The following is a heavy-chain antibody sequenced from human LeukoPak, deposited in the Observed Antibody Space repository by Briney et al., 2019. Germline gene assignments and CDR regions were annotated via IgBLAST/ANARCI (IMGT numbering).Heavy chain of an antibody. Sequence: GASVKVSCKASGGTFSSYAISWVRQAPGRGLEWMGGIIPIFGTANYAQKFQGRVTITADESTSTAYMELSSLRSEDTAVYYCARDYYDSSGYPPSWGQGTLVTVSS. D-gene: IGHD3-22*01. J-gene: IGHJ4*02. CDR2: IIPIFGTA. V-gene: IGHV1-69*13. CDR3: ARDYYDSSGYPPS. CDR1: GGTFSSYA.